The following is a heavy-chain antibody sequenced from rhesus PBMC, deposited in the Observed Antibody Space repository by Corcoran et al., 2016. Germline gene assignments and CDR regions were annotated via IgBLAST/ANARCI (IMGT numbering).Heavy chain of an antibody. CDR3: ASLLSESNSLDV. D-gene: IGHD2-15*01. CDR1: GGSISSTS. J-gene: IGHJ5-2*02. CDR2: IQVRGYST. V-gene: IGHV4-169*02. Sequence: QLQLQESGPGLVKPSETLSLTGAVSGGSISSTSWGWIRQAPGKGLEWIGYIQVRGYSTNYNPPLKSRGTLSVETSKNQLPLKLNSVTAADTAVYYCASLLSESNSLDVWGRGLLVTVSS.